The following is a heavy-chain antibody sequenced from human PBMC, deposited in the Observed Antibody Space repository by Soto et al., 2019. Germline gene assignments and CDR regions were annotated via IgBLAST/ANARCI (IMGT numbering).Heavy chain of an antibody. Sequence: AGGSLRLSCAASGFTFSSYAMSWVRQAPGKGLEWVSAISGSGGSTYYADSVKGRFTISRDNSKNTLYLQMNSLRAEDTAVYYCAKDLSADPGYCSSTSCYSHYYYYGMDVWGQGTTVTVSS. CDR1: GFTFSSYA. CDR2: ISGSGGST. J-gene: IGHJ6*02. CDR3: AKDLSADPGYCSSTSCYSHYYYYGMDV. V-gene: IGHV3-23*01. D-gene: IGHD2-2*02.